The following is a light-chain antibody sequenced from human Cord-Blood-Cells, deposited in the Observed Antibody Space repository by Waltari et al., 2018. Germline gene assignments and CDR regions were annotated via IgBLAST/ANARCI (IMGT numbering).Light chain of an antibody. J-gene: IGLJ3*02. CDR1: SSNIGSNT. CDR3: AAWDDSLNGWV. V-gene: IGLV1-44*01. CDR2: RNN. Sequence: QSVLTQPPSASGTPGQRVTISCSGSSSNIGSNTVNWYQQLPGTAPKLLIYRNNPRPAGVADRFSGSKSGTSASLASSGLQSEDEADYYCAAWDDSLNGWVFGGGTKLTVL.